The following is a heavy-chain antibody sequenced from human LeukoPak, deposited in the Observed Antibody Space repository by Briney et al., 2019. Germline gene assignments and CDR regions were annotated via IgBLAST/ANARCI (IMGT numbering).Heavy chain of an antibody. Sequence: GESLKISCMGSGYSFTSYWIGWVRPMPGKGLEWMGIIYPGDSDTRYSPSFQGQVAISADKSISTAYLQWSSLKASDTAMYYCARHPSYDAFDIWGQGTMVTVSS. V-gene: IGHV5-51*01. CDR3: ARHPSYDAFDI. CDR1: GYSFTSYW. J-gene: IGHJ3*02. CDR2: IYPGDSDT.